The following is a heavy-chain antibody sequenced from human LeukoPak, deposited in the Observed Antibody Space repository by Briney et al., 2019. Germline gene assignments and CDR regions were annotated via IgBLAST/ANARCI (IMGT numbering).Heavy chain of an antibody. Sequence: SETLSLTCAVYGGSSSGYYWSWIRQPPGKGLEWIGEINHGGSTNYNPSLKSRVTISVDTSKNQFSLKLSSVTAADTAVYYCARFRGGRKRDSDYWGQGTLVTVSS. J-gene: IGHJ4*02. V-gene: IGHV4-34*01. CDR2: INHGGST. D-gene: IGHD3-10*01. CDR1: GGSSSGYY. CDR3: ARFRGGRKRDSDY.